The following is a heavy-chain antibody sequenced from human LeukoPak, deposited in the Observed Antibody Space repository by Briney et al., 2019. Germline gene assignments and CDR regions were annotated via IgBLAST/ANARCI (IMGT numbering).Heavy chain of an antibody. J-gene: IGHJ4*02. V-gene: IGHV1-2*02. D-gene: IGHD3-9*01. CDR2: INPNSGGT. CDR1: GYTFTGYY. CDR3: ARGPWDILTGPFDY. Sequence: ASVKASCKASGYTFTGYYMHWVRQAPGQGLEWMGWINPNSGGTNYAQKFQGRVTMTRDTSISTAYMELSRLRSDDTAVYYCARGPWDILTGPFDYWGQGTLVTVSS.